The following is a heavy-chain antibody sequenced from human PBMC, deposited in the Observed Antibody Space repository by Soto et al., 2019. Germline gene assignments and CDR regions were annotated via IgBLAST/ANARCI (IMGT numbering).Heavy chain of an antibody. CDR1: GFTLRSYA. J-gene: IGHJ6*02. CDR2: ISYEGSNQ. V-gene: IGHV3-30*04. Sequence: GGSLRLSCAASGFTLRSYAMHWVRQAPGKGLEWVAVISYEGSNQYYADSVKGRFTLTRDNSKKTVDLQMNSLRADDTAVYYCARSASYYGIDVWGQGTTVTVSS. CDR3: ARSASYYGIDV.